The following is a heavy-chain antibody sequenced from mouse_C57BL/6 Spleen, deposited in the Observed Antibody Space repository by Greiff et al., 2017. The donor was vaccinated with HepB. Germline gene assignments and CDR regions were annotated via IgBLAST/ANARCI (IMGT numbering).Heavy chain of an antibody. CDR2: IRNKENGYTT. V-gene: IGHV7-3*01. J-gene: IGHJ4*01. Sequence: EVHLVESGGGLVQPGGSLSLSCAASGFTFTDYYMSWVRQPPGKALEWLGFIRNKENGYTTEYSASVKVRFTISRDNSTNILYLQMNALRAEDSATYYCARYEDYYAMDYWGQGTSVTVSS. CDR3: ARYEDYYAMDY. CDR1: GFTFTDYY.